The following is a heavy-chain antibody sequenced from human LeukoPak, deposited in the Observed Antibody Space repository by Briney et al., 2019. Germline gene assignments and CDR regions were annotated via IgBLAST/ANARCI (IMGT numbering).Heavy chain of an antibody. CDR1: GFTFSSYD. Sequence: QPWGSLRLSCAAPGFTFSSYDMPWVRQATGKGLEWVSALGIVDNTYYSGSVKGRFTISRENAKNFLYLQMNSRRAGDTAVYYCARGNTLTGYDCWGQGTLVTVSS. CDR2: LGIVDNT. D-gene: IGHD3-9*01. J-gene: IGHJ4*02. V-gene: IGHV3-13*04. CDR3: ARGNTLTGYDC.